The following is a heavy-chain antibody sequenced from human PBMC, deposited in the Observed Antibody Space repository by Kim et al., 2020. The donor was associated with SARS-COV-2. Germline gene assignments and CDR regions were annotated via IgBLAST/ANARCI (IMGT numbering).Heavy chain of an antibody. CDR2: INPSGGST. CDR1: GYTFTSYY. CDR3: ARARGTMVRGVITYNWFDP. V-gene: IGHV1-46*01. Sequence: ASVKVSCKASGYTFTSYYMHWVRQAPGQGLEWMGIINPSGGSTSYAQKFQGRVTMTRDTSTSTVYMELSSLRSEDTAVYYCARARGTMVRGVITYNWFDPWGQGTLVTVSS. J-gene: IGHJ5*02. D-gene: IGHD3-10*01.